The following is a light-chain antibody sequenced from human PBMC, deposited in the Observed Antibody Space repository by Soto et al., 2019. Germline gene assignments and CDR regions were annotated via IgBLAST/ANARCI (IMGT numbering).Light chain of an antibody. CDR1: NSNIGAGFG. CDR3: QSFDINVLALI. CDR2: SNT. J-gene: IGLJ2*01. Sequence: LTQPPSVSGAPGQRVTISCTGSNSNIGAGFGVQWYQQFPRTAPRLLIYSNTNRPSGVPDRFSASKSGTSASLAITGLRAEDEADYYCQSFDINVLALIFGVGTKLTVL. V-gene: IGLV1-40*01.